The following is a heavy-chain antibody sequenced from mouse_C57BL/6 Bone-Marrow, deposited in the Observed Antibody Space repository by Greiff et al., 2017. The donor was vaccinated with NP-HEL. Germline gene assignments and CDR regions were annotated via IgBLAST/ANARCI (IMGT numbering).Heavy chain of an antibody. CDR2: IYPGSGST. CDR3: ASRESYWYFDV. J-gene: IGHJ1*03. CDR1: GYTFTSYW. Sequence: QQPGAELVKPGASVKMSCKASGYTFTSYWITWVKQRPGQGLEWIGDIYPGSGSTKYNEKFKSKATLTVDTSSSTAYMHLSSLTSEVSAVYYCASRESYWYFDVWGTGTTVTVSS. V-gene: IGHV1-55*01.